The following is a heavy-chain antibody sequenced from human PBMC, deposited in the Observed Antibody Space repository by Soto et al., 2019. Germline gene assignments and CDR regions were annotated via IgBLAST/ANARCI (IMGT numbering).Heavy chain of an antibody. CDR2: ISGDNGNT. V-gene: IGHV1-18*01. J-gene: IGHJ6*02. Sequence: QAQLLQSGGEVKKPGASVKVSCNSSDHTFTYYGLNWVRRAPGQGLEWMGWISGDNGNTKYAQKFQDRVTMSADTTTRTAYMEMRSLTSDDTDVYFCAATGGHYFGLDIWGQGTTVTVSS. D-gene: IGHD2-8*02. CDR3: AATGGHYFGLDI. CDR1: DHTFTYYG.